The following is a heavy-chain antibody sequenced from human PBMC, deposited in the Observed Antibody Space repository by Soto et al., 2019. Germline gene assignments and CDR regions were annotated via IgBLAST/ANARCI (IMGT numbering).Heavy chain of an antibody. J-gene: IGHJ4*02. CDR3: AGGGAGEYYDSSGPDY. Sequence: PGGSLRLSCAASGFTFTRYSMNWVRQAPGKGLEWVSSISSTTNYIYYADSMKGRFTVSRDNAKNSLYLQMNSLRAEDTAVYYCAGGGAGEYYDSSGPDYWGQGTLVTVSS. CDR1: GFTFTRYS. D-gene: IGHD3-22*01. CDR2: ISSTTNYI. V-gene: IGHV3-21*01.